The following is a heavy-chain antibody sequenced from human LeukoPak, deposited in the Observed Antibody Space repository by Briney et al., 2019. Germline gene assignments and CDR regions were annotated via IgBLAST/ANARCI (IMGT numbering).Heavy chain of an antibody. Sequence: SETLSLTCSVSGYSISSGYYWGWIRQPPGKGLEWIGNIYHDGNTYYNPSLKSRVTISVDTSKNQFSLRLSSVTAADTAVYYCAGFERLGELSLDYWGQGTLVTVSS. V-gene: IGHV4-38-2*02. CDR1: GYSISSGYY. D-gene: IGHD3-16*02. J-gene: IGHJ4*02. CDR3: AGFERLGELSLDY. CDR2: IYHDGNT.